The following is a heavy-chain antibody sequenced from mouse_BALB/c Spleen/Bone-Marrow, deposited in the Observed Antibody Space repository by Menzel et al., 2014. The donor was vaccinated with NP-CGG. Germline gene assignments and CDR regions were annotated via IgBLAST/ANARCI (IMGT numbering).Heavy chain of an antibody. D-gene: IGHD4-1*01. J-gene: IGHJ1*01. V-gene: IGHV5-17*02. CDR3: ARGGNWDDFDV. CDR2: ISSGSTSI. CDR1: GFTFSSFG. Sequence: VMLVESGGGLVQPGGSRKLSCAASGFTFSSFGMHWVRQAPERGLEWVAYISSGSTSIFYSDTVRGRFTISRDNPKNTLFLQMTSLTSEDTAMYYCARGGNWDDFDVWGAGTTVTVSS.